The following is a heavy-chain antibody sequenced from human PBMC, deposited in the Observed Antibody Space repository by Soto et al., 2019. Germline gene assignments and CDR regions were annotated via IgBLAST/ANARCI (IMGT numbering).Heavy chain of an antibody. J-gene: IGHJ4*02. CDR3: TPSGWPYYFDY. CDR1: GFTFSGSA. V-gene: IGHV3-73*01. D-gene: IGHD6-19*01. CDR2: IRSKANSYAT. Sequence: PGGSLRLSCAASGFTFSGSAMHWVRQASGKGLEWVGRIRSKANSYATAYAASVKGRFTISRDDSKNTAYLQMNSLKTEDTAVYYCTPSGWPYYFDYWGQGTLVTVS.